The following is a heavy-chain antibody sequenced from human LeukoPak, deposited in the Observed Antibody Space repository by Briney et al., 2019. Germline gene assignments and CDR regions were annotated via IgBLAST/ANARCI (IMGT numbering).Heavy chain of an antibody. D-gene: IGHD2-2*01. J-gene: IGHJ6*02. CDR1: GGSISSYY. CDR3: ARGDVVVPAAFYYGMDV. CDR2: IYTSGST. V-gene: IGHV4-4*07. Sequence: PSETLSLTCTVSGGSISSYYWSWNRQPAGRGLEWIGRIYTSGSTNYNPSLKSRVTMSVDTSKNQFSLKLSSVTAADTAVYYCARGDVVVPAAFYYGMDVWGQGTTVTVSS.